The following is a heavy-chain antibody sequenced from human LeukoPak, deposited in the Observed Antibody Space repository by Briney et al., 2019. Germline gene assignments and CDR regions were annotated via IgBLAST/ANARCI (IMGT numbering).Heavy chain of an antibody. D-gene: IGHD1-26*01. J-gene: IGHJ4*02. Sequence: GESLKISCKGSGYSFTSYWIGWVRQMPGKGLEWMEIIYPGDSDTRYSPSFQGQVTISADKSISTAYLQWSSLKASDTAMYYCARLRRVGPTFGIGYFDFWGQGTLVIVSS. CDR3: ARLRRVGPTFGIGYFDF. CDR1: GYSFTSYW. CDR2: IYPGDSDT. V-gene: IGHV5-51*01.